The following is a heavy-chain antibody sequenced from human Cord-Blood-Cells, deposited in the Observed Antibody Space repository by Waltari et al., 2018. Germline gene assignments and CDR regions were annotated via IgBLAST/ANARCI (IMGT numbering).Heavy chain of an antibody. D-gene: IGHD2-2*01. CDR2: FDPKDGET. CDR3: ATDPLYCSSTSCSWFDP. Sequence: QVQLVQSGAEVKKPGASVEVSCNGSGYPLTELSTPWVRPAPGRGLEWMGGFDPKDGETIYAQKFQGIVTMTEDTSIDTAYMELSSLRSEDTAVYYWATDPLYCSSTSCSWFDPWGQGTLVTVSS. J-gene: IGHJ5*02. CDR1: GYPLTELS. V-gene: IGHV1-24*01.